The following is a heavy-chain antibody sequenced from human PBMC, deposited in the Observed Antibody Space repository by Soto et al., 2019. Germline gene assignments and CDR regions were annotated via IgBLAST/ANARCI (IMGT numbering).Heavy chain of an antibody. CDR3: ARDFKKSPNYYDSSGYYRRRYLTHAFDI. Sequence: GASVKVSCKASGYTFTSYGISWVRQAPGQGLEWMGGIIPIFGTANYAQKFQGRVTITADESTSTAYMELSSLRSEDTAVYYCARDFKKSPNYYDSSGYYRRRYLTHAFDIWGQGTMVTVSS. V-gene: IGHV1-69*13. CDR1: GYTFTSYG. CDR2: IIPIFGTA. D-gene: IGHD3-22*01. J-gene: IGHJ3*02.